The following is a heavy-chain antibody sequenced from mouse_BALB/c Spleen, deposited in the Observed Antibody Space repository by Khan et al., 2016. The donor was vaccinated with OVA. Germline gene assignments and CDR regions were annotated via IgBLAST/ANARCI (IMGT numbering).Heavy chain of an antibody. CDR3: AKEGAYYRSDGWFAY. D-gene: IGHD2-14*01. Sequence: QIQLVQSGAELARPGASVKMSCKASGYTFTTYTIHWVKQRAGQGLEWIGYIIPSTDYTTYNQKFKDKATLTADKSSSTAYMQLSSLTSDDSAVYYCAKEGAYYRSDGWFAYWGQGTLVTVSA. V-gene: IGHV1-4*01. CDR1: GYTFTTYT. J-gene: IGHJ3*01. CDR2: IIPSTDYT.